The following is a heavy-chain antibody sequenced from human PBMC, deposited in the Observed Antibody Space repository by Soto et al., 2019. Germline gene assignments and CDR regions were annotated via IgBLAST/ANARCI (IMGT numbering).Heavy chain of an antibody. CDR2: ISGSGGST. Sequence: PGGSLRLSCAASGFTFSSYAMSWVRQAPGKGLEWVSAISGSGGSTYYADSVKGRFTISRDNSKNTLYLQMNSLRAEDTAVYYCAKDRGLLWFGELFDPWGQGTLVTVSS. D-gene: IGHD3-10*01. J-gene: IGHJ5*02. CDR3: AKDRGLLWFGELFDP. V-gene: IGHV3-23*01. CDR1: GFTFSSYA.